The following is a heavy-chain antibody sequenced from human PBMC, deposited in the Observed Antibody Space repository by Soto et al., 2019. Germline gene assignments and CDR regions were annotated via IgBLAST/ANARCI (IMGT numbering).Heavy chain of an antibody. CDR3: ARDGGQLEDYFDY. J-gene: IGHJ4*02. CDR1: GFPFSCHW. CDR2: IDEDGSDK. D-gene: IGHD3-16*01. V-gene: IGHV3-7*01. Sequence: GGCLRLSCAAPGFPFSCHWMSWVRQAPGKGLEWVANIDEDGSDKYYVDSVKGRFTISRDNAKNSLYLQMSSLRVEDTAVYYCARDGGQLEDYFDYWGQGTTVTVSS.